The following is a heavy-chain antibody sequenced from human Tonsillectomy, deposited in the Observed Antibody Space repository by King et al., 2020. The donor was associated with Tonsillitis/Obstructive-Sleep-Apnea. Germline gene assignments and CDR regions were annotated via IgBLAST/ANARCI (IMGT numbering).Heavy chain of an antibody. CDR1: GFTFSSYA. Sequence: QLVQSGGGLVQPGGSLRLSCAASGFTFSSYAMSWVRQAPGKGLEWVSAISGSGGSTYYADSGKGRFTISRDNSKNTLYLQMNSLRAEDTAVYYCAKGYCISTSCYGPGAFDIWGQGTMVTVSS. D-gene: IGHD2-2*01. V-gene: IGHV3-23*04. J-gene: IGHJ3*02. CDR3: AKGYCISTSCYGPGAFDI. CDR2: ISGSGGST.